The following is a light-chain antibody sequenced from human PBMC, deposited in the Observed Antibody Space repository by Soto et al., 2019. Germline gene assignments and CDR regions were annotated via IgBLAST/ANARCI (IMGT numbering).Light chain of an antibody. Sequence: QSALTQPASVSGSPGQSITISCTGTASNVGTCNYVSWYQQYPDKVPKLLIYDVTKRPPGVSDRFSGSKSGNTASLTISGLQAEDEADYYCNSYTSSQTGVFGTGTKLTVL. CDR3: NSYTSSQTGV. V-gene: IGLV2-14*01. CDR1: ASNVGTCNY. J-gene: IGLJ1*01. CDR2: DVT.